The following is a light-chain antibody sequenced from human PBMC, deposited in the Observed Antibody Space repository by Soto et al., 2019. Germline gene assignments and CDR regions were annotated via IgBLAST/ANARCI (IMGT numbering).Light chain of an antibody. CDR1: SSNIGSNT. J-gene: IGLJ1*01. CDR2: SNN. CDR3: AAWDESLNGYV. V-gene: IGLV1-44*01. Sequence: QSVLTQPPSASGTPGQRVTISCSGSSSNIGSNTVNWYQQLPGTAPKLLIYSNNQRPSGVPDRFSGSKSGTSASLAISGLQSEDEADYYCAAWDESLNGYVFGTETKVTVL.